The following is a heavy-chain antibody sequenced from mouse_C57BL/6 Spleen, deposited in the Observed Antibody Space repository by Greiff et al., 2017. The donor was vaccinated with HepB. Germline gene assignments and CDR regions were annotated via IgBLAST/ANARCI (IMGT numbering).Heavy chain of an antibody. CDR2: ISDGGSYT. D-gene: IGHD1-1*01. Sequence: EVQLQESGGGLVKPGGSLKLSCAASGFTFSSYAMSWVRQTPEKRLEWVATISDGGSYTYYPDNVKGRFTISRDNAKNNLYLQMSHLKSEDTAMYYCAREDYYGVFDYWGQGTTLTVSS. J-gene: IGHJ2*01. CDR3: AREDYYGVFDY. CDR1: GFTFSSYA. V-gene: IGHV5-4*01.